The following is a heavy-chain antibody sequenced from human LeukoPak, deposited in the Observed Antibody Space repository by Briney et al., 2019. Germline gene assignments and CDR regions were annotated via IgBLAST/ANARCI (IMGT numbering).Heavy chain of an antibody. Sequence: ASVKVSCKASGYTFTSYGISWVRQAPGQGLEWMGWISAYNGNTNYAQKLQGRVTMTTDTSTSAAYMELRSLRSDDTAVYYCARGDYYDSSAHFDYWGQGTLVTVSS. CDR2: ISAYNGNT. V-gene: IGHV1-18*01. CDR3: ARGDYYDSSAHFDY. CDR1: GYTFTSYG. D-gene: IGHD3-22*01. J-gene: IGHJ4*02.